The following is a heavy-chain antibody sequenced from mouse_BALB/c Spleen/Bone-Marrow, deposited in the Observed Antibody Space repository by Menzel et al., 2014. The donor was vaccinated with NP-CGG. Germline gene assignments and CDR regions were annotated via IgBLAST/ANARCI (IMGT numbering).Heavy chain of an antibody. J-gene: IGHJ4*01. Sequence: ESGPGLVKPSQTMSLTCTVTGISITTGNYRWSWIRQFPGNKLEWIGYIYYSGTITYNPSLTSRTTITRDTSKNQFFLEMNSLTAEDTATYYCARDGGLRGYAMDYWGQGTSVTVSS. CDR2: IYYSGTI. CDR3: ARDGGLRGYAMDY. V-gene: IGHV3-5*02. D-gene: IGHD2-4*01. CDR1: GISITTGNYR.